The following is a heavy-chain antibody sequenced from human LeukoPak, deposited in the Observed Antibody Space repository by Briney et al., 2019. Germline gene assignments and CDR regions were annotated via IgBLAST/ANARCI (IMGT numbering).Heavy chain of an antibody. Sequence: GGSLRLSCAASGFAFSTYSVHWVRQAPGKGLEWVAVISFDGSNKYYADSVKGRFTISRDNSQNTLYLQMNGLRADDTAVYYCARSGGSTGWYDYWGQGTLVTVSS. CDR2: ISFDGSNK. J-gene: IGHJ4*02. D-gene: IGHD6-19*01. CDR1: GFAFSTYS. V-gene: IGHV3-30*04. CDR3: ARSGGSTGWYDY.